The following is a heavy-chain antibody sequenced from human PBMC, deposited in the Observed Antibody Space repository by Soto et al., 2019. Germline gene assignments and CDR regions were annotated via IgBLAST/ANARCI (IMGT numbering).Heavy chain of an antibody. CDR1: GFTFSSYS. V-gene: IGHV3-21*01. Sequence: GSLRLSCAASGFTFSSYSMNWVRQAPGKGLEWVSSISSSSSYIYYADSVKGRFTISRDNAKNSLYLQMNSLRAEDTAVYYCARDSDSSGYYQASYGMDVWGQGTTVTVSS. CDR2: ISSSSSYI. CDR3: ARDSDSSGYYQASYGMDV. D-gene: IGHD3-22*01. J-gene: IGHJ6*02.